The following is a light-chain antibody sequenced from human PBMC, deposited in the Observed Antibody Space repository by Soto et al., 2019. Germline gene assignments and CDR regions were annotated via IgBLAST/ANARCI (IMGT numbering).Light chain of an antibody. J-gene: IGLJ1*01. V-gene: IGLV2-14*01. CDR1: SSDVGGYNY. CDR2: EVS. Sequence: QSALTQPASVSGSPGQSITISCTGTSSDVGGYNYVSWYQQHPGKAPKLMIYEVSNRPSGVSNRFSGSKSGNTASLTISGRQAEDEADYYCSSYTSSSTLVFGTGT. CDR3: SSYTSSSTLV.